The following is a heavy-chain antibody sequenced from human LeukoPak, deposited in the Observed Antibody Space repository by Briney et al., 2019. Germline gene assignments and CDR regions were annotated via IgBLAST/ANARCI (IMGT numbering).Heavy chain of an antibody. V-gene: IGHV6-1*01. J-gene: IGHJ2*01. CDR3: ARDRPPPLRKHWYFDL. Sequence: SQTLSLTCAISGDSVSSNSAAWNWIRQSPSRGLEWLGRTYYRSKWYNDYAVSVKSRITINPDTSKNQFSLQLNSVTPEDAAVYYCARDRPPPLRKHWYFDLWGRGTLVTVSS. CDR2: TYYRSKWYN. CDR1: GDSVSSNSAA. D-gene: IGHD6-6*01.